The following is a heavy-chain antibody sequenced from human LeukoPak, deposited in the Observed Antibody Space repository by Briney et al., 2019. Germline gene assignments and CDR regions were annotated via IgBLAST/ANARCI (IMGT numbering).Heavy chain of an antibody. V-gene: IGHV3-53*01. D-gene: IGHD3-3*01. CDR2: IYSGGST. CDR1: GFTFGDYA. J-gene: IGHJ4*02. CDR3: ASPKVSTYYDFWSGLDY. Sequence: GGSLRLSCTATGFTFGDYAMSWFRQAPGKGLEWVSVIYSGGSTYYAGSVKGRFTISRDNSKNTLYLQMNSLRAEDTAVYYCASPKVSTYYDFWSGLDYWGQGTLVTVSS.